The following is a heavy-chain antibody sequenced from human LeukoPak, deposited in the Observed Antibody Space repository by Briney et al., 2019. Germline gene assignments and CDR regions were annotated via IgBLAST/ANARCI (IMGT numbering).Heavy chain of an antibody. V-gene: IGHV3-30-3*01. CDR1: GFTFSSYA. J-gene: IGHJ4*02. Sequence: GGSLRLSCAASGFTFSSYAMHWVRQAPGKGLEWVAVISYDGSNKYYADSVKGRFTISRDNSKNTLYLQMNSLRAEDTAVYYCATWTGLVPGWGQGTLVTVSS. CDR3: ATWTGLVPG. D-gene: IGHD3-10*01. CDR2: ISYDGSNK.